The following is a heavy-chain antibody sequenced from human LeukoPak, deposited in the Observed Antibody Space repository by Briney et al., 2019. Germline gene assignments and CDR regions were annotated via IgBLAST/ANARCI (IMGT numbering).Heavy chain of an antibody. CDR3: ARDVSGGGSYFDFDY. J-gene: IGHJ4*02. V-gene: IGHV4-39*07. Sequence: SETLSLTCTVSGGSISSSSYYWGWIRQPPEKGLEWIGSIYYSGSTYYNPSLKSRVTISVDTSKNQFSLKLSSVTAADTAVYYCARDVSGGGSYFDFDYWGQGTLVTVSS. D-gene: IGHD1-26*01. CDR2: IYYSGST. CDR1: GGSISSSSYY.